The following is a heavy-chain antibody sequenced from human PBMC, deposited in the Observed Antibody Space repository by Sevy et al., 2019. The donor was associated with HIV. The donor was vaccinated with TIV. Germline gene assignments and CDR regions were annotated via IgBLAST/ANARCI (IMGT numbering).Heavy chain of an antibody. Sequence: ASVKVSCKASGYTFTEYYVHWLRQAPGQGLEWMGWINPQTGGTYFAKKFQDRVTLTTATSINAVHMELSGLKFDDTAVFYCARMGDYFDTSGYYPLKYWGLGTLVTVSS. V-gene: IGHV1-2*02. CDR2: INPQTGGT. CDR3: ARMGDYFDTSGYYPLKY. CDR1: GYTFTEYY. D-gene: IGHD3-22*01. J-gene: IGHJ4*02.